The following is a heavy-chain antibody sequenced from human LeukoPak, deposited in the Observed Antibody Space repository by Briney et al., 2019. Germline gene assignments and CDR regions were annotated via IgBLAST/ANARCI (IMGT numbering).Heavy chain of an antibody. V-gene: IGHV4-31*03. J-gene: IGHJ4*02. CDR2: IYYSGST. CDR1: GGSISSGGYY. D-gene: IGHD6-13*01. CDR3: ARSGRSSSWPNFDY. Sequence: SETLSLTCTVSGGSISSGGYYWRWIRQHPGKGLEWIGYIYYSGSTYYNPSLKSRVTISADTSKNQFSLKLSSVTAADTAVYYCARSGRSSSWPNFDYWGQGTLVTVSS.